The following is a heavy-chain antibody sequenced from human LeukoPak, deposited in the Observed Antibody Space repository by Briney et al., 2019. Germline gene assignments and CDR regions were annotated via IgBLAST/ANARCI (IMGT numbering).Heavy chain of an antibody. D-gene: IGHD3-22*01. CDR3: ARELTSGGYPYYFDY. J-gene: IGHJ4*02. CDR2: IFHSGSA. CDR1: GGSISSYY. V-gene: IGHV4-59*12. Sequence: SETLSLTCTVSGGSISSYYWSWIRQSPGKGLEWIGGIFHSGSAYYNPSLKSRVIISVDTSKSQFSLKLSSVTAADTAVYYCARELTSGGYPYYFDYWGQGTLVTVSS.